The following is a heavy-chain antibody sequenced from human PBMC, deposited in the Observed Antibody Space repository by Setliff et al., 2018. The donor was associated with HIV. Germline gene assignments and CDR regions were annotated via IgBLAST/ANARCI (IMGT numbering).Heavy chain of an antibody. J-gene: IGHJ4*02. CDR3: AGDVLDLVISVYGF. Sequence: ETLSLTCDVSGFSISSRYYWGWIRQSPGKGLEWIGNIYHTGSSYYNPSLNDRTTISLDTSKNQFSLKLNSVTAADTAVYYCAGDVLDLVISVYGFWGQGIPVTVSS. CDR1: GFSISSRYY. D-gene: IGHD3-22*01. V-gene: IGHV4-38-2*02. CDR2: IYHTGSS.